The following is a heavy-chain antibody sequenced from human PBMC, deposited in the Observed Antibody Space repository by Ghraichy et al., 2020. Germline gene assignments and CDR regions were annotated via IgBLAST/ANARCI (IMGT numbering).Heavy chain of an antibody. Sequence: SGPTLVKPTQTLTLTCTFSGFSPTTTGLSLNWIRQPPGKALEWLALIDWDDDKYYSTSLKTRLTISKDTSKNQVVLTMTNMDPVDTATYYCARSRGSGWYNFDYWGQGTLVTVSS. V-gene: IGHV2-70*01. D-gene: IGHD6-19*01. CDR1: GFSPTTTGLS. CDR2: IDWDDDK. J-gene: IGHJ4*02. CDR3: ARSRGSGWYNFDY.